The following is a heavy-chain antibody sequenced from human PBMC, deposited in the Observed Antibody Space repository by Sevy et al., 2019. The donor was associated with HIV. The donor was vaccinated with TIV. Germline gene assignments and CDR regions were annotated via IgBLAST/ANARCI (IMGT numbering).Heavy chain of an antibody. Sequence: SETLSLTCTVSGVSISPYYWTWVRQPPGKGLEWIGYIYYTGSSDHNSSLKSRVTTSVDTSKNQFSLRLTSVTAADTAIYYCARGGPIQHPLDYFDSWGQGTLVTVSS. CDR3: ARGGPIQHPLDYFDS. CDR1: GVSISPYY. CDR2: IYYTGSS. D-gene: IGHD1-26*01. V-gene: IGHV4-59*01. J-gene: IGHJ4*02.